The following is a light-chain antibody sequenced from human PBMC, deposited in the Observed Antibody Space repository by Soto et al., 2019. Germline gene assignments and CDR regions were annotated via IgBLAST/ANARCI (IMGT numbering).Light chain of an antibody. CDR2: DVS. J-gene: IGLJ1*01. CDR3: SSYTSSSTLFYV. CDR1: SSDVGGYNY. Sequence: QSALTQPASVSGSPGQSITISCTGTSSDVGGYNYVSWYQQHPAKAPKLMIYDVSNRPSGVSNRFSGSKSGNTASLTISGLQAEDEADYYCSSYTSSSTLFYVFGTGTKLTVL. V-gene: IGLV2-14*01.